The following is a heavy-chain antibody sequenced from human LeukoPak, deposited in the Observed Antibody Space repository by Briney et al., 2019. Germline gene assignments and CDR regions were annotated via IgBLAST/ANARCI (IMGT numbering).Heavy chain of an antibody. J-gene: IGHJ4*02. CDR1: GGTFSGYA. Sequence: SVKVSCKASGGTFSGYAMSWVRQAPGQGLEWMGRIIPILGIANYAQKFQGRVTITADKSTSTAYMELSSLRSEDTAVYYCARDGDSSGYYHYFDYWGQGTPVTVSS. V-gene: IGHV1-69*04. CDR3: ARDGDSSGYYHYFDY. CDR2: IIPILGIA. D-gene: IGHD3-22*01.